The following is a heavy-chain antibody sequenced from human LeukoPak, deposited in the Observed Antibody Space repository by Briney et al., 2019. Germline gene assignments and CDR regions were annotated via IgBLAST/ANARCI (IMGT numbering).Heavy chain of an antibody. V-gene: IGHV3-21*05. CDR3: ARDTFQPGLIDS. Sequence: GGSLRLSCAASGFTFNNYAMNWVRQAPGKGLEWVSYINDESSDIHYAGSVRGRFTISRDDARQTLYLQLSSLRVEDTAVYYCARDTFQPGLIDSWGQGTLVTVSS. CDR1: GFTFNNYA. D-gene: IGHD2-2*01. CDR2: INDESSDI. J-gene: IGHJ4*02.